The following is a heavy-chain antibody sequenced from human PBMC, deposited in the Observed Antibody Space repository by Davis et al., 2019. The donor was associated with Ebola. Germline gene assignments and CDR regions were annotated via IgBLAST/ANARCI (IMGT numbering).Heavy chain of an antibody. CDR2: ISGSGGST. J-gene: IGHJ4*02. CDR1: GFTFSSYA. CDR3: AKDYEDYDYVWGSYRLSY. Sequence: GESLKISCAASGFTFSSYAMSWVRQAPGKGLEWVSTISGSGGSTYYADSVKGRFTISRDNSKNTLYLQMNSLRAEDTAVYYCAKDYEDYDYVWGSYRLSYWGQGTLVTVSS. V-gene: IGHV3-23*01. D-gene: IGHD3-16*02.